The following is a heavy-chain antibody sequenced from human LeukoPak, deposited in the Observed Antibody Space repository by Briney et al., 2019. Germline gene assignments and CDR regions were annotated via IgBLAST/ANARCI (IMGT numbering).Heavy chain of an antibody. Sequence: ASVKVSCKASGGTFSRNDISSVRQAPGQGREWMGWICAYNGNTNYTQKLQGRVTMTTHTSTRTAYMEQRSLSSDHRAVYYCASGYSGYDPGTTVDPWGQGNLVTVP. D-gene: IGHD5-12*01. CDR1: GGTFSRND. CDR3: ASGYSGYDPGTTVDP. V-gene: IGHV1-18*01. J-gene: IGHJ5*02. CDR2: ICAYNGNT.